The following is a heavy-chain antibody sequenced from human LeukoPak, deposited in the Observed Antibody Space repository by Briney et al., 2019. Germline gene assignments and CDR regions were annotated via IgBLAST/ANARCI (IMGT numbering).Heavy chain of an antibody. V-gene: IGHV4-34*01. CDR3: ARDPTKHATAKQNWFDP. Sequence: PSETLSLTCAVYGGSFRGYYWSWIPQPPGKGLEGSGELNHSGRTNYNPPLQSRVTISVDKSKNQFPLTLNSVTSAHTAAFYCARDPTKHATAKQNWFDPWGQGTVVTVSS. CDR2: LNHSGRT. D-gene: IGHD2-15*01. CDR1: GGSFRGYY. J-gene: IGHJ5*02.